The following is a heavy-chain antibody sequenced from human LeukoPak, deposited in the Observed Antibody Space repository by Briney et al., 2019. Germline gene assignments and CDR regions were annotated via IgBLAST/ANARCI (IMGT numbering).Heavy chain of an antibody. CDR3: ARGVDSAKVGY. D-gene: IGHD3-3*01. Sequence: SETLSLTCTGYGRSFSHNYWNWIRQPPGKGLEWIGEIHPSGTTTYNPSLESRVSISVDTPNNQFSLTVTSVTAADTAIYYCARGVDSAKVGYWGRGTLVTVSS. CDR1: GRSFSHNY. V-gene: IGHV4-34*01. J-gene: IGHJ4*02. CDR2: IHPSGTT.